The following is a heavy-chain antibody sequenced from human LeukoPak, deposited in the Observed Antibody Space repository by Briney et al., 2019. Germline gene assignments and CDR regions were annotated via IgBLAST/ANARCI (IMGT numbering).Heavy chain of an antibody. V-gene: IGHV3-33*01. D-gene: IGHD4-17*01. CDR1: GFTFSSYG. CDR2: IWYDGINK. CDR3: ARRCYGDYRAHFDY. Sequence: GGSLRLSCAASGFTFSSYGMHWVRQAPGKGLEWVAAIWYDGINKYYADSVKGRFTISRDNSKNTLYLQMNSLRAEDTAVYYCARRCYGDYRAHFDYWGQGTLVTVSS. J-gene: IGHJ4*02.